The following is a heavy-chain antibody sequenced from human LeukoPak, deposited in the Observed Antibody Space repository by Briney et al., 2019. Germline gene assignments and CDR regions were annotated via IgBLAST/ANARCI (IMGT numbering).Heavy chain of an antibody. J-gene: IGHJ4*02. D-gene: IGHD3-9*01. CDR2: ISAYNGNT. Sequence: GASVKVSCKASGYTFTSYGISWVRQAPGQGLEWMGWISAYNGNTNYAQKLQGRVTMTTDTSTSTAYMELRSLRSDDTAVYYCARGGILTGYHMLERYYFDYWGQGTLVTVSS. CDR1: GYTFTSYG. V-gene: IGHV1-18*01. CDR3: ARGGILTGYHMLERYYFDY.